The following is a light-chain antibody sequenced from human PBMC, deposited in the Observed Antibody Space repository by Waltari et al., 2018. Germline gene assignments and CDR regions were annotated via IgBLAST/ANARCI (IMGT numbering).Light chain of an antibody. CDR2: KAS. CDR1: QSISSW. Sequence: DIQMTQSPSTLSASVGYTVTITCRASQSISSWVAWYQQKPGKAPKLLIYKASSLESGVPSRFSGSGSGTEFTLTISSLQPDDFATYYCQQYNSYSWTFGQGTKVEIK. CDR3: QQYNSYSWT. J-gene: IGKJ1*01. V-gene: IGKV1-5*03.